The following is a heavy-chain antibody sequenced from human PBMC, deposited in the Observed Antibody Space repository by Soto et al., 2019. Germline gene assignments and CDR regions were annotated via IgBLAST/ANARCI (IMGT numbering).Heavy chain of an antibody. CDR3: VARSSGADY. Sequence: EVQVVETGGGLIQPGGSLRLSCTASGFTVSNNYMSWVRQAPGKGLDWVSVIYSAGSTYYADSVKGRFTISRDTSKNTLYLQMNSLSAEDTAINYCVARSSGADYWGQGTLVTVSS. CDR1: GFTVSNNY. CDR2: IYSAGST. J-gene: IGHJ4*02. D-gene: IGHD6-6*01. V-gene: IGHV3-53*02.